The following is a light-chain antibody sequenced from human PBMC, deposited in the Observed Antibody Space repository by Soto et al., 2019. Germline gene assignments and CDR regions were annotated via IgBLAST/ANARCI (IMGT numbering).Light chain of an antibody. CDR1: QSVSSN. CDR3: QQYNNWPPLT. J-gene: IGKJ4*01. CDR2: GAS. Sequence: ILMTQSPATLSVSPGERATLSCRASQSVSSNLAWYQQKPGQAPRLLIYGASTRATGIPARFSGSGSETEFTLTISSLQSEDFAVYYCQQYNNWPPLTFGGGTKVDI. V-gene: IGKV3-15*01.